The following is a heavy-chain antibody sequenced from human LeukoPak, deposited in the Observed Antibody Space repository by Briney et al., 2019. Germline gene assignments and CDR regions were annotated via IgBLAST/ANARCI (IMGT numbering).Heavy chain of an antibody. CDR1: GFTFRKYW. Sequence: GGSLRLSCTASGFTFRKYWLHWVRQAPGEGLEWVSAISGSDGNTYYADSVKGRFTISRDDSKNTLYLQMNRLRAEDTALYYCAKAATFYYGSDLWGRGILVAVSS. J-gene: IGHJ4*02. CDR3: AKAATFYYGSDL. CDR2: ISGSDGNT. V-gene: IGHV3-23*01. D-gene: IGHD3-10*01.